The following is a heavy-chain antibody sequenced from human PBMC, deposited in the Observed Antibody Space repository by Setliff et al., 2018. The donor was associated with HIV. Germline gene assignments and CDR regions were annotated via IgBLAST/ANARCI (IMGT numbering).Heavy chain of an antibody. Sequence: GASVKVSCKASGYDFSSYSMMWVRQTPGQGLEWLGWFSGLTGEVRLAKEFQGRVTLTTSAYTAYMELTSLRSEDRGVYYCARGGLGFLDWCLPDSWGQGTLVTVSS. CDR2: FSGLTGEV. CDR3: ARGGLGFLDWCLPDS. CDR1: GYDFSSYS. D-gene: IGHD2-21*02. J-gene: IGHJ4*02. V-gene: IGHV1-18*04.